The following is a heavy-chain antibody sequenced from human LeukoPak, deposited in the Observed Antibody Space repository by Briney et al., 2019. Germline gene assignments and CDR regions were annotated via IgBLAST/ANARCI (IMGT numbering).Heavy chain of an antibody. D-gene: IGHD3-9*01. J-gene: IGHJ4*02. CDR1: GFTVSSNY. CDR3: ARVLTGYLDY. V-gene: IGHV3-53*01. CDR2: IYSGGST. Sequence: GGSLRLSCAASGFTVSSNYMSWVRQAPGKGLEWVSVIYSGGSTYYADSVKGRFTISRDNSKNTLYLQMNSLRAEDAAVYYCARVLTGYLDYWGQGTLVTVSS.